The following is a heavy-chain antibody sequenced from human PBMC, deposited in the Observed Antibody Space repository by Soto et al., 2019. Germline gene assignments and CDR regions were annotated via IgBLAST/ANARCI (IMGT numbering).Heavy chain of an antibody. J-gene: IGHJ4*02. CDR3: AKGGDSWSGYSHY. CDR1: GFTFSSYV. Sequence: EVQLLESGGGLVQPGGSLRLSCAASGFTFSSYVMSWVRQALGKGLEWVSGISDSGGSTYSADSVKGRFTISRDNSKNTMYLQMNSLTAEDTAVYYCAKGGDSWSGYSHYWGQGPLVTVSS. V-gene: IGHV3-23*01. D-gene: IGHD3-3*01. CDR2: ISDSGGST.